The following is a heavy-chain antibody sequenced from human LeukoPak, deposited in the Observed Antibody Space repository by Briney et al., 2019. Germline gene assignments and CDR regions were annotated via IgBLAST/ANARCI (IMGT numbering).Heavy chain of an antibody. V-gene: IGHV3-11*04. Sequence: GGSLRLSCAASGFIFSEYYMGWIRQAPGKGLEWVSYISSSSSTIYYADSVKGRFTISRDNAKNSLYLQMNSLRAEDTAVYYCARDRFVDYWGQGTLVTVSS. CDR3: ARDRFVDY. CDR1: GFIFSEYY. D-gene: IGHD3-10*01. J-gene: IGHJ4*02. CDR2: ISSSSSTI.